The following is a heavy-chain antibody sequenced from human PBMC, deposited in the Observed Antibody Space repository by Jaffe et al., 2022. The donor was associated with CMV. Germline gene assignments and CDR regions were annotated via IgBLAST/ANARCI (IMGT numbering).Heavy chain of an antibody. D-gene: IGHD4-17*01. CDR3: AKAPMPNSYGENTWFDP. V-gene: IGHV3-9*01. CDR1: GFTFDDYA. J-gene: IGHJ5*02. Sequence: EVQLVESGGGLVQPGRSLRLSCAASGFTFDDYAMHWVRQAPGKGLEWVSGISWNSGSIGYADSVKGRFTISRDNAKNSLYLQMNSLRAEDTALYYCAKAPMPNSYGENTWFDPWGQGTLVTVSS. CDR2: ISWNSGSI.